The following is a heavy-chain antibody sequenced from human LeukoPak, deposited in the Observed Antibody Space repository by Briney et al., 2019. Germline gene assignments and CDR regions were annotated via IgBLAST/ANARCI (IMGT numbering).Heavy chain of an antibody. D-gene: IGHD3-22*01. V-gene: IGHV3-15*01. J-gene: IGHJ4*02. Sequence: WGSLRFSCAASGFTFSNAWMSWVRQAPGKGLEWGGRIKSKTEGGTTEYAGTVKGRFTISRDDSKNTLYLQMNSLKTEDTAVYYCTTGPYYYDSSEPFDYWGQGTLVTVSS. CDR2: IKSKTEGGTT. CDR1: GFTFSNAW. CDR3: TTGPYYYDSSEPFDY.